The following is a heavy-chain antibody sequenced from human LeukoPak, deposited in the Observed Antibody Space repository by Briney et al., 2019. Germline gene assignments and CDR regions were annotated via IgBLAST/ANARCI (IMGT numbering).Heavy chain of an antibody. CDR3: ARDAHIVRGVNPLDY. J-gene: IGHJ4*02. CDR2: VSYSSSTI. Sequence: QTGGSLRLSCAASGFTFSSYSMNWVRQAPGKGLEWISYVSYSSSTIYYADSVKGRFTISRDDAKNSLYLQMNSLRDEDTAVYYCARDAHIVRGVNPLDYWGQGTLVTVSS. V-gene: IGHV3-48*02. CDR1: GFTFSSYS. D-gene: IGHD3-10*01.